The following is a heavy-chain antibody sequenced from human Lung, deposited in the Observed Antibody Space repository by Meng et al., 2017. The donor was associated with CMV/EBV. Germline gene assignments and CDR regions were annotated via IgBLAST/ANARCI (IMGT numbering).Heavy chain of an antibody. Sequence: QWRQQESGPGLVKPSGTLSLTCGVSGVSISSNIRWTWVRQPPGKGLEWIGDIDDSGSTNYNPSLNSRISISLDKSKNHFSLKVNSVTAADTAVYYCARGKQDAWELLAYWGQGALVTVSS. CDR2: IDDSGST. CDR3: ARGKQDAWELLAY. J-gene: IGHJ4*02. D-gene: IGHD1-26*01. CDR1: GVSISSNIR. V-gene: IGHV4-4*02.